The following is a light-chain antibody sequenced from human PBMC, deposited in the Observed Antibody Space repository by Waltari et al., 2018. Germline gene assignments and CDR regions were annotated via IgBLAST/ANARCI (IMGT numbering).Light chain of an antibody. J-gene: IGKJ2*03. CDR3: QQYSSYSLYS. CDR1: QSISDW. Sequence: DIQMTQSPSTLSASVGDRVTITCRASQSISDWLAWYQQKPGKAPRLLIYKASTLESGVPSRFSGSGSGTEFTLTVSSLQPDDFATYYCQQYSSYSLYSFGLGTKLEMK. CDR2: KAS. V-gene: IGKV1-5*03.